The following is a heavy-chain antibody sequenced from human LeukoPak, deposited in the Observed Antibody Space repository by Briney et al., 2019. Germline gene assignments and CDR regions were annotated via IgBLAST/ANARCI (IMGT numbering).Heavy chain of an antibody. V-gene: IGHV4-39*07. CDR3: ARRGWELLFFDY. CDR2: IYYSGST. CDR1: GGSISSSSYY. D-gene: IGHD1-26*01. J-gene: IGHJ4*02. Sequence: PSETLSLTCTVSGGSISSSSYYWGWIRQPPGKGLEWIGCIYYSGSTYYNPSLKSRVTISVDTSKNQFSLKLSSVTAADTAVYYCARRGWELLFFDYWGQGTLVTVSS.